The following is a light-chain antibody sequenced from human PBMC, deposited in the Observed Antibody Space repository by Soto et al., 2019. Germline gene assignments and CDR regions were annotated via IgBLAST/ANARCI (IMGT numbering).Light chain of an antibody. V-gene: IGKV1-12*01. CDR1: QHISSS. CDR2: SAS. CDR3: QQGNSFPLT. Sequence: DIQMTQSPSSVSASVADRVTITCRASQHISSSLAWFQQKPGEAPRLLIYSASSLHSGVPSRFSGSGSGTDFTLTISSLQPEDFATYYCQQGNSFPLTFGGGTKVEIK. J-gene: IGKJ4*01.